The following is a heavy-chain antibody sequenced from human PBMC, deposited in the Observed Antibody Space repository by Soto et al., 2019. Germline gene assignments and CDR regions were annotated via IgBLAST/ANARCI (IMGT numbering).Heavy chain of an antibody. CDR3: ARGNHRWLQLWYFDL. Sequence: QVQLVQSGAEVKKPGSSVKVSCKASGGTFSNYPISWVRQAPGQGLEWMGGIIPIFGTTNYAQKFQGRVTITADESTSTAYMELSSLRSEHTAVFYCARGNHRWLQLWYFDLWGRGTLVTVSS. J-gene: IGHJ2*01. V-gene: IGHV1-69*12. D-gene: IGHD5-12*01. CDR1: GGTFSNYP. CDR2: IIPIFGTT.